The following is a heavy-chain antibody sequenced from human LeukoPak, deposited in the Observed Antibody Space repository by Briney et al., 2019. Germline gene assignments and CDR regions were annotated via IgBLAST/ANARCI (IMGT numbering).Heavy chain of an antibody. CDR1: GFTFDDYA. Sequence: PGGSPRLSCAASGFTFDDYAMHWVRQAPGQGMEWVSLISGDGGSTYYTDSVKGRFTISRDNSKNSLYLQMNSLRTEDTALYYCAKDSIDVAGYYYYGMDVWGQGTTVTVSS. J-gene: IGHJ6*02. D-gene: IGHD6-19*01. V-gene: IGHV3-43*02. CDR2: ISGDGGST. CDR3: AKDSIDVAGYYYYGMDV.